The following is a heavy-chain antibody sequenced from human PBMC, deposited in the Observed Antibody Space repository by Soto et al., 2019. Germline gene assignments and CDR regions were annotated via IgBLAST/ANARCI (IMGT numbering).Heavy chain of an antibody. CDR2: IYYSGST. J-gene: IGHJ6*02. CDR3: ARDWSDYYGSGSYGMDV. CDR1: GGSISSGGYY. V-gene: IGHV4-31*03. D-gene: IGHD3-10*01. Sequence: TSETLSLTCTVSGGSISSGGYYWSWIRQHPGKDLEWIGYIYYSGSTYYNPSLKSRVTISVDTSKNQFSLKLSSVTAADTAVYYCARDWSDYYGSGSYGMDVWGQGTTVTVSS.